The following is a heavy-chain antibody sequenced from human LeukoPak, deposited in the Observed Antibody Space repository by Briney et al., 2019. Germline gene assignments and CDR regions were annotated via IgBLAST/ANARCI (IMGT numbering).Heavy chain of an antibody. D-gene: IGHD3-22*01. Sequence: DPGGSLRLSCAASGFTFSSYGMHWVRPAPGKGLEWVAFIRYDGSNKYYADSVKGRFTISRDNSKNTLYLQMNSLRAEDTAVYYCAKDPGWLLLRDIDYWGQGTLVTVSS. CDR3: AKDPGWLLLRDIDY. CDR1: GFTFSSYG. V-gene: IGHV3-30*02. J-gene: IGHJ4*02. CDR2: IRYDGSNK.